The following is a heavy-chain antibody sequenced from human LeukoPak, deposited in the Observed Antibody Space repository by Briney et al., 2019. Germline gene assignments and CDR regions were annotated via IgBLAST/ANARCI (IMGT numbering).Heavy chain of an antibody. Sequence: GGTLRLSCAASGFTFSSFGMTWVRQAPGKGLEWVSSISGSGGITYYADSVKGRFTISRDNAKNTLNLQMNSLRAEDTAVYYCARDLGQYYDTSDNWFDPWGQGTLVTVSS. V-gene: IGHV3-23*01. CDR3: ARDLGQYYDTSDNWFDP. D-gene: IGHD3-22*01. CDR1: GFTFSSFG. J-gene: IGHJ5*02. CDR2: ISGSGGIT.